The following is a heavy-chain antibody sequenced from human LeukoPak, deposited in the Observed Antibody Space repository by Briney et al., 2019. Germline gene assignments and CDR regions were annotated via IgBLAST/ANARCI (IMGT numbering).Heavy chain of an antibody. CDR3: ARDEGSSSWSYAFDI. D-gene: IGHD6-13*01. J-gene: IGHJ3*02. CDR2: IHHSGST. CDR1: GYSISSGYY. V-gene: IGHV4-38-2*02. Sequence: SETLSLTCIVSGYSISSGYYWGWIRQPPGKGLEWIGNIHHSGSTYYNPSLKSRVTISVDTSKNQFSLKLSSVTAADTAVYYCARDEGSSSWSYAFDIWGQGTMVTVSS.